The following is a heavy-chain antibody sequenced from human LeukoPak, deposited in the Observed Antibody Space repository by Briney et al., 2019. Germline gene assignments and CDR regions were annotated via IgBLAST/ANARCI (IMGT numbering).Heavy chain of an antibody. D-gene: IGHD6-13*01. CDR1: GGGDSITDYY. V-gene: IGHV4-59*08. Sequence: PSETLSLTCTMSGGGDSITDYYWSWIRQPPGKGLEWLGYVYHRGSTDYSPSLKSRLIISPDTSKNQFSLKLSSVTAADTAVYYCARGFVSWWFDPWGQGTLVTVSS. J-gene: IGHJ5*02. CDR3: ARGFVSWWFDP. CDR2: VYHRGST.